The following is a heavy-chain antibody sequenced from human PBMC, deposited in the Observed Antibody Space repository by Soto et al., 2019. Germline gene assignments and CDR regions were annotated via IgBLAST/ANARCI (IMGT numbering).Heavy chain of an antibody. CDR1: GGSISSYF. V-gene: IGHV4-59*01. J-gene: IGHJ5*02. Sequence: QVQLQESGPGLVKPSETLSLTCTVSGGSISSYFWSWIRQPPGKGLELIGYIYYSGSTNYNPSLKSRVTISVDTSKNQFTLKLSSVTAADTAVYYGARDPKENNWFEPWGQGTLVTVSS. CDR2: IYYSGST. CDR3: ARDPKENNWFEP.